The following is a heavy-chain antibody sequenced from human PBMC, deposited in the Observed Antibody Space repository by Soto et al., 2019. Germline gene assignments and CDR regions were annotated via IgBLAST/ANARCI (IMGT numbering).Heavy chain of an antibody. Sequence: GGSLRLSCAASGFTFSSYSMNWVRQAPGKGLEWVSSISSSSSYIYYADSVKGRFTISRDNAKNSLYLQMNSLRAEDTAVYYCARDGLWFGEIYGMDVWGQGTTVTVSS. J-gene: IGHJ6*02. CDR3: ARDGLWFGEIYGMDV. V-gene: IGHV3-21*01. CDR2: ISSSSSYI. D-gene: IGHD3-10*01. CDR1: GFTFSSYS.